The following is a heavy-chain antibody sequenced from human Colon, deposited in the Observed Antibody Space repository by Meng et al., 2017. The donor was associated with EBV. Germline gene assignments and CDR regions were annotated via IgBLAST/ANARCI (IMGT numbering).Heavy chain of an antibody. CDR1: GGSISKSSYY. Sequence: QVQPQESGPGLVKPSQTLSLTCTVSGGSISKSSYYWAWIRQPPGKGLEWIWSVYYLGNTYYNPSFKSRLTISIDTSKNQFSLRLRSVTAADTAVYYCARRFEGYSPDKWGQGTLVTVSS. J-gene: IGHJ1*01. CDR3: ARRFEGYSPDK. CDR2: VYYLGNT. V-gene: IGHV4-39*07. D-gene: IGHD3-22*01.